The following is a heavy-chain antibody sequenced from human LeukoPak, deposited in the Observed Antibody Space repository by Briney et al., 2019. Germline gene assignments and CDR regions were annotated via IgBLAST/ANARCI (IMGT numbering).Heavy chain of an antibody. Sequence: GGSLRLSCAASGFTFSRYAMHWVRQAPGKGLESVAVLSYDGSNEYYADSVKGRLTISRDNSENTLYLQMNSLRAEDTAVYYCARDRETYSSGWSFDYWGQGTLVTVSS. CDR3: ARDRETYSSGWSFDY. V-gene: IGHV3-30-3*01. D-gene: IGHD6-19*01. CDR2: LSYDGSNE. J-gene: IGHJ4*02. CDR1: GFTFSRYA.